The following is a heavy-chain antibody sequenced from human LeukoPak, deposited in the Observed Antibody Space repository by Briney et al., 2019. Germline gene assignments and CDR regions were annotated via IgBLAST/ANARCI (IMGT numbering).Heavy chain of an antibody. CDR1: GYNF. Sequence: GESLKISCKGSGYNFISWARQMPGKGLEWMGRIDPSDSYATYNPSFQGHVTISGDKSINTAYLQWSSLKASDTAMYYCANLHYGSGSVSDFWGQGTLVTVSS. J-gene: IGHJ4*02. CDR2: IDPSDSYA. CDR3: ANLHYGSGSVSDF. D-gene: IGHD3-10*01. V-gene: IGHV5-10-1*01.